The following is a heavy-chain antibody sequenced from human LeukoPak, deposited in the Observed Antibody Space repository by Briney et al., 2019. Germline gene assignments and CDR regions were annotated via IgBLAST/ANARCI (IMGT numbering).Heavy chain of an antibody. D-gene: IGHD3-16*02. CDR1: GFTFSSYS. V-gene: IGHV3-48*01. Sequence: GGSLRLSCAASGFTFSSYSMNWVRQAPGKGLEWVSYISSSSSTIYYADSVKGRFTISRDNAKNSLYLQMNSLRAEDTALYYCAKDRGLRLGELSLGSFDYWGQGTLVTVSS. CDR2: ISSSSSTI. J-gene: IGHJ4*02. CDR3: AKDRGLRLGELSLGSFDY.